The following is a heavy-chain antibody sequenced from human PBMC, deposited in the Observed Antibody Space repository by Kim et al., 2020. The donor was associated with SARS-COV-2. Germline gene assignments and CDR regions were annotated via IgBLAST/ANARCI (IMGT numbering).Heavy chain of an antibody. Sequence: ASVKVSCKASGYTFTSYYMHWVRQAPGQGLEWMGIINPSGGSTSYAQKFQGRVTMTRDTSTSTVYMELSSLRSEDTAVYYCARTPVENPGLLWFGELKYYYGMDVWGQGTTVTVSS. CDR3: ARTPVENPGLLWFGELKYYYGMDV. CDR2: INPSGGST. V-gene: IGHV1-46*01. CDR1: GYTFTSYY. D-gene: IGHD3-10*01. J-gene: IGHJ6*02.